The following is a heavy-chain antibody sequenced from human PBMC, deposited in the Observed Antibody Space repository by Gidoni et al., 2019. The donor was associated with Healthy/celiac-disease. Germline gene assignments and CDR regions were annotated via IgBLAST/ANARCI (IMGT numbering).Heavy chain of an antibody. CDR3: ARGGTTGPRGYSYGWAYNWFDP. CDR1: GGSFSGYY. J-gene: IGHJ5*02. V-gene: IGHV4-34*01. CDR2: INHSGST. Sequence: QVQLQQWGAGLLKPSETLSLTCAVYGGSFSGYYWSWIRQPPGKGLEWIGEINHSGSTNYNPSLKSRVTISVDTSKNQFSLKLRSVTAADTAVYYCARGGTTGPRGYSYGWAYNWFDPWGQGTLVTVSS. D-gene: IGHD5-18*01.